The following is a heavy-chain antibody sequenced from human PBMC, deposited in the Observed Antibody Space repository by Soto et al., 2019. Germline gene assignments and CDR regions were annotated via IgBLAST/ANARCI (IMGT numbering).Heavy chain of an antibody. D-gene: IGHD6-13*01. CDR3: ARQAAAPGIDLWFDP. CDR2: IFYAGNT. Sequence: SETLSLTCNVSGGSISSSRCYWAWFRQPPGKELEWIANIFYAGNTYYNPSLKSRVTVSVDTSKNQFSLKLDSVTAADTAVYYCARQAAAPGIDLWFDPWGRGTLVTVS. CDR1: GGSISSSRCY. J-gene: IGHJ5*02. V-gene: IGHV4-39*01.